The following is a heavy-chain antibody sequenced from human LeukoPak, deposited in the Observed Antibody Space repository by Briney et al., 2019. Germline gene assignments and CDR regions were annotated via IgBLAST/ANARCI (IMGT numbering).Heavy chain of an antibody. J-gene: IGHJ4*02. V-gene: IGHV5-51*01. CDR3: ARPPSRGYSSSFEY. CDR2: IYLDESNI. D-gene: IGHD2-2*03. Sequence: GESLKISCKGSGYSFATYWIAWVRQMPGKGLEWMGIIYLDESNIRYSPSFQGQVTISADKSISTAYLQWSSLKASGTAIYYCARPPSRGYSSSFEYWGQGTLVTVSS. CDR1: GYSFATYW.